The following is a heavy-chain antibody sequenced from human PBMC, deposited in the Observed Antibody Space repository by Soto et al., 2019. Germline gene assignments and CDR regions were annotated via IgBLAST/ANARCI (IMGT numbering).Heavy chain of an antibody. V-gene: IGHV4-39*01. CDR2: IYYSGNT. J-gene: IGHJ5*02. Sequence: QLQLQESGPGLVKPSETLSLTCTVSGSSISSTLYYWGWIRQPPGKGLEWIGSIYYSGNTYYNPSLKSRLTISVDTSKNQFSLRLSSVTAADTAMYYCARQTSSRARNWFDPWGQGTLVTVSS. D-gene: IGHD6-13*01. CDR1: GSSISSTLYY. CDR3: ARQTSSRARNWFDP.